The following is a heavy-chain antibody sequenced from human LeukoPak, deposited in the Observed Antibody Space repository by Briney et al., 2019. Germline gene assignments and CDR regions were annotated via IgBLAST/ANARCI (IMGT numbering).Heavy chain of an antibody. CDR2: ISWDGGST. CDR1: GFTFDDYT. Sequence: GGSLRLSCAASGFTFDDYTMHWDRQAPGRGLEWVSLISWDGGSTYYADSVKGRFTISRDNSKNSLYLQMNSLRTEDTALYYCARAGYDFWSGYFFDYWGQGTLVTVSS. D-gene: IGHD3-3*01. V-gene: IGHV3-43*01. CDR3: ARAGYDFWSGYFFDY. J-gene: IGHJ4*02.